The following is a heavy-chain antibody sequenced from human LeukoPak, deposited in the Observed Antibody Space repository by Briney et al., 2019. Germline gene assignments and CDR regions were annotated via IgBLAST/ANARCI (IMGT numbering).Heavy chain of an antibody. Sequence: GGSLRLSCAASGFTFRSYSMTWVRQAQGQGLEGLSSISSSSSHIYSADSVKGRFTISRGNATNSLYLQMNRLRAEDTAVYYCAREYSGGLGDFDYWGQGNLVIVSS. D-gene: IGHD2-21*01. CDR1: GFTFRSYS. CDR3: AREYSGGLGDFDY. V-gene: IGHV3-21*06. CDR2: ISSSSSHI. J-gene: IGHJ4*02.